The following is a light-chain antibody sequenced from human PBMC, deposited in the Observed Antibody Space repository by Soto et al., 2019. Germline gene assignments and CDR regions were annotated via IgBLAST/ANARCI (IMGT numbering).Light chain of an antibody. CDR2: KAS. CDR1: QTISSW. V-gene: IGKV1-5*03. CDR3: QHYNSYSEA. Sequence: DIRMTQSAATLSGSVGARVTITCRASQTISSWLAWYQQKPGKAPKLLIYKASTLKSGVPSRFSGSGSGTEFTLTISSLQPDDFATYYCQHYNSYSEAFGQGTKVDI. J-gene: IGKJ1*01.